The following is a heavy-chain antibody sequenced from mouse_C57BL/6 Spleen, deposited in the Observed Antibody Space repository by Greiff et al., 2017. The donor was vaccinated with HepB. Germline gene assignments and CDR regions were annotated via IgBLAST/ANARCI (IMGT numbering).Heavy chain of an antibody. CDR3: ARSDGSSHWYFDV. CDR2: IDPSDSYT. V-gene: IGHV1-50*01. Sequence: VQLQQPGAELVKPGASVKLSCKASGYTFTSYWMQWVKQRPGQGLEWIGEIDPSDSYTNYNQKFKGKATLTVDTSSSTAYMQLRSLTSEDSAVYYCARSDGSSHWYFDVWGTGTTVTVSS. CDR1: GYTFTSYW. J-gene: IGHJ1*03. D-gene: IGHD1-1*01.